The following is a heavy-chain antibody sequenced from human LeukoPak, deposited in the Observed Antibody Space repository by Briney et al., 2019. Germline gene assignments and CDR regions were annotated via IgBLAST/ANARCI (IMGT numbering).Heavy chain of an antibody. CDR3: ARDQGVNQVWNWFES. J-gene: IGHJ5*01. CDR2: IWYDGSNK. D-gene: IGHD1-1*01. CDR1: GFTFSSYG. V-gene: IGHV3-33*01. Sequence: GGSLRLSCAASGFTFSSYGMHWVRQAPGKGLEWVAVIWYDGSNKYYADSVKGRFTISRDNSKDTLYLQMSSLRAEDTALYYCARDQGVNQVWNWFESCGQGTLVTVSS.